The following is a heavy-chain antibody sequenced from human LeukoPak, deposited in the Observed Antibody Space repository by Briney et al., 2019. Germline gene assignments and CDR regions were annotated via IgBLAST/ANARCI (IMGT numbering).Heavy chain of an antibody. CDR3: AREGMGYFDS. D-gene: IGHD5-24*01. CDR2: IYSGGFT. V-gene: IGHV3-66*01. J-gene: IGHJ4*02. CDR1: GFNITSNY. Sequence: GGSLRLPCAASGFNITSNYMNWVRQAPGKGLEWVAIIYSGGFTYYRDSVKGRFTIYRDNSKNTVYLQMNSPRVEDTAVYYCAREGMGYFDSWGQGTLVTVSS.